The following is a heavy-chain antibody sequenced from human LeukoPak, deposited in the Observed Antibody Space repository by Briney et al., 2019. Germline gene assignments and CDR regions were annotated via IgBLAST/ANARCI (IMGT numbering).Heavy chain of an antibody. Sequence: SETLSLTCTVSGGSISSYYWSWIRQPAGKGLEWIGRIYTSGGTNYNPSLKSRVTMSVDTSKNQFSLKLSSVTAADTAVYYCARAQGSSGLNWFDPWGQGTLVTVSS. D-gene: IGHD3-22*01. CDR1: GGSISSYY. CDR3: ARAQGSSGLNWFDP. CDR2: IYTSGGT. V-gene: IGHV4-4*07. J-gene: IGHJ5*02.